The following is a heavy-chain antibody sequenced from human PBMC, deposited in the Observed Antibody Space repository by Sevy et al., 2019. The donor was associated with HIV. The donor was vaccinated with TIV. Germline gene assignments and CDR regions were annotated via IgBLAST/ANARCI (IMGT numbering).Heavy chain of an antibody. V-gene: IGHV4-38-2*02. CDR3: AREVGSSNWNDNWFDP. D-gene: IGHD1-1*01. Sequence: SETLSLTCAVSGYSISSGYYWGWIRQPPGKGLEWIGSIYHSGSTYYNPSLKSRVTISVDTSKNQFSLKLSSVTAADTAVYYCAREVGSSNWNDNWFDPWGQGTLVTVSS. CDR2: IYHSGST. CDR1: GYSISSGYY. J-gene: IGHJ5*02.